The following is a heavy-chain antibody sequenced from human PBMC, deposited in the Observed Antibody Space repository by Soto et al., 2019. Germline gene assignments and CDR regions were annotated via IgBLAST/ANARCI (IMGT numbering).Heavy chain of an antibody. Sequence: QVQLQQWGAGLLKPSETLSLTCAVYGGSFSGYYWSWIRQPPGKGLEWIGEINHSGSTNYNPSIKRRVTTSVDPSENPFSLKVSSVGAADTAVYYCARDRVRTQLWLFLRGGMDVWGQGTTVTVSS. V-gene: IGHV4-34*01. CDR2: INHSGST. J-gene: IGHJ6*02. CDR3: ARDRVRTQLWLFLRGGMDV. CDR1: GGSFSGYY. D-gene: IGHD5-18*01.